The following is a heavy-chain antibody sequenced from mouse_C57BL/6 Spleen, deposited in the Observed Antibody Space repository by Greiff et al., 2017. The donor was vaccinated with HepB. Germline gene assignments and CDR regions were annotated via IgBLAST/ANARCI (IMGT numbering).Heavy chain of an antibody. CDR1: GFSLTSYG. J-gene: IGHJ4*01. CDR3: ARIYYGNFHMDY. CDR2: IWSGGST. V-gene: IGHV2-2*01. D-gene: IGHD2-1*01. Sequence: VKLMESGPGLVQPSQRLSITCTVSGFSLTSYGVHWVRQSPGKGLEWLGVIWSGGSTDYNAAFISRLSISKDNSKSQVFFKMNSLQADDTAIYYCARIYYGNFHMDYWGQGTSVTVSS.